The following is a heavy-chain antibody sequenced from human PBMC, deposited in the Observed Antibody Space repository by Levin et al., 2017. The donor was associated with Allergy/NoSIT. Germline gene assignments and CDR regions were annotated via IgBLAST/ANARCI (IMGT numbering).Heavy chain of an antibody. V-gene: IGHV3-53*01. D-gene: IGHD2-15*01. J-gene: IGHJ4*02. Sequence: GGSLRLSCAASGFIISTNYMSWVRQAPGKGLEWVSVIYSGGSTYYADSVKGRFTISRDNSKNTLYLQMNSLRAEDTAVYYCARVVDGSEYYFDYWGQGTLVTVSS. CDR3: ARVVDGSEYYFDY. CDR2: IYSGGST. CDR1: GFIISTNY.